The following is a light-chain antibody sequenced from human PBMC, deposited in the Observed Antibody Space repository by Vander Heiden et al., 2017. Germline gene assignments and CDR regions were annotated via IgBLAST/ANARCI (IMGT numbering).Light chain of an antibody. V-gene: IGLV2-23*02. J-gene: IGLJ2*01. CDR3: CSYAGSSTFVV. CDR1: SSAVGSYNL. Sequence: QSALPQPASVSGSPGQSITISCTGTSSAVGSYNLVSWYQQHPGKAPKLMIYEVSKRPSGVSNRFSGSKSGNTASLTISGLQAEDEADYYCCSYAGSSTFVVFGGGTKLTVL. CDR2: EVS.